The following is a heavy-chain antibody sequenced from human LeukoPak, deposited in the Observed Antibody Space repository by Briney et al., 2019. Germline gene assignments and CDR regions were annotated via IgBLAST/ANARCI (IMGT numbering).Heavy chain of an antibody. J-gene: IGHJ6*03. CDR2: IKQDGSEK. Sequence: GGSLRLSCAASGFTSSTYRMSWVRQAPGKGLEGVANIKQDGSEKHYVDSVKGRFTISRDNAKNSLYLQMSSLRAEDTAVYYCTRVEETATTAAIIRKYSYYYYYMDVWGKGNTVTVSS. V-gene: IGHV3-7*01. CDR3: TRVEETATTAAIIRKYSYYYYYMDV. D-gene: IGHD4-11*01. CDR1: GFTSSTYR.